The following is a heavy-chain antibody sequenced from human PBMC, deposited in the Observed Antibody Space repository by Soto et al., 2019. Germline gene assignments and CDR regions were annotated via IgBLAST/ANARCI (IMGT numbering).Heavy chain of an antibody. CDR3: AKVRGYYSNSLNWFDP. V-gene: IGHV3-23*01. D-gene: IGHD4-4*01. Sequence: GGSLRLSCAASGFTFSSYAMSWVRQAPGKGLEWVSAISGSGGSTYYADSVKGRFTISRDNSKNTLYLQMNSLRAEDTAVYYCAKVRGYYSNSLNWFDPWGQGTLVTVSS. CDR1: GFTFSSYA. J-gene: IGHJ5*02. CDR2: ISGSGGST.